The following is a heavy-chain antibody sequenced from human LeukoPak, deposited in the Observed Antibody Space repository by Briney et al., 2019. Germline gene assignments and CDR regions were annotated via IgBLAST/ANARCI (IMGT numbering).Heavy chain of an antibody. J-gene: IGHJ4*03. CDR1: GYIFTGYY. Sequence: ASVKVSCKASGYIFTGYYMHWVRQAPGQGLGWMGIINPTSGSTDYPQKFQGRLTMTGDMSTSTFYMELSSLTSEDTAIYYCARGGRQLWQSYFDDWGQGTLVTVSS. D-gene: IGHD5-18*01. CDR2: INPTSGST. V-gene: IGHV1-46*01. CDR3: ARGGRQLWQSYFDD.